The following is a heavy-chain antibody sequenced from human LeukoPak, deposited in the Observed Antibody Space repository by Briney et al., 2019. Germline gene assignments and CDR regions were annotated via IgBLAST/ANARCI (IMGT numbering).Heavy chain of an antibody. Sequence: PGGSLRLSCAASGSTFDDYAMHWVRQAPGKGLEWVSGISWNSGSIGYADSVTGRFTISRDKAKNSLYLQMNSLRAEEMALYYCAKGYSYGFVDAFDIWGQGTMVTVSS. J-gene: IGHJ3*02. CDR3: AKGYSYGFVDAFDI. D-gene: IGHD5-18*01. V-gene: IGHV3-9*03. CDR1: GSTFDDYA. CDR2: ISWNSGSI.